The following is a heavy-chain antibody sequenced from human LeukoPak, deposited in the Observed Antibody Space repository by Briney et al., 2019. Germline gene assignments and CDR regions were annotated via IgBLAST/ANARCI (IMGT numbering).Heavy chain of an antibody. CDR3: ARDLTALGDY. CDR2: MHHSGTT. V-gene: IGHV4-38-2*02. D-gene: IGHD3-16*01. J-gene: IGHJ4*02. CDR1: GYSISSGYY. Sequence: KSSETLSLTCDVFGYSISSGYYWGWIRQPPGKGLEWIGIMHHSGTTYYNPSLNSRVTLSVDTSKNQLSLKLSSATAADTAVYYCARDLTALGDYWGQGILVIVP.